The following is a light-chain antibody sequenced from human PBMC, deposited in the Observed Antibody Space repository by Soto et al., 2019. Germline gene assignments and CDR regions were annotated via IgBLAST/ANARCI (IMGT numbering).Light chain of an antibody. CDR3: CSYAGNYL. J-gene: IGLJ2*01. V-gene: IGLV2-11*01. CDR1: GSDVGGYNY. Sequence: QSALTQPRSVSGSPGQSVTISCTGTGSDVGGYNYVSWYQHHPGKAPKLMIYDVSKRPSGVPDRFSGSKSGNTASLTISGLQTEDEADYYCCSYAGNYLFGGGTKLTVL. CDR2: DVS.